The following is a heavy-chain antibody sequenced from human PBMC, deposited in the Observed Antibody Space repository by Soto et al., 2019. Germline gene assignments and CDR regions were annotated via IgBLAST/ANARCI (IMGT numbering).Heavy chain of an antibody. CDR2: IYYIGST. D-gene: IGHD3-10*01. V-gene: IGHV4-61*01. Sequence: SETLSLTCTVSGGSVSSGSYYWSWIRQPPGKGLEYIGYIYYIGSTHYDPSLKSRVSISVDSSKNQFSLKLTSVTAADTAVYYCARLLGGYYFDYWGQGTLVTVSS. CDR1: GGSVSSGSYY. J-gene: IGHJ4*02. CDR3: ARLLGGYYFDY.